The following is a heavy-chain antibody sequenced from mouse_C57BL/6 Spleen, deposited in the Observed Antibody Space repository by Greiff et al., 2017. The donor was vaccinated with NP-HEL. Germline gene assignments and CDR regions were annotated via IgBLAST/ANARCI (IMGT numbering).Heavy chain of an antibody. CDR2: ISNLAYSI. J-gene: IGHJ1*03. CDR1: GFTFSDYG. Sequence: EVKLMESGGGLVQPGGSLKLSCAASGFTFSDYGMAWVRQAPRKGPEWVAFISNLAYSIYYADTVTGRFTISRENAKNTLYLEMSSLRSEDTAMYYCARGYGSSFDWYFDVWGTGTTVTVSS. CDR3: ARGYGSSFDWYFDV. V-gene: IGHV5-15*01. D-gene: IGHD1-1*01.